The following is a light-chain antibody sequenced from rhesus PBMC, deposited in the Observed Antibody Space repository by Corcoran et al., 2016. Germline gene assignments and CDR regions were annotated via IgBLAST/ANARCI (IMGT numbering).Light chain of an antibody. V-gene: IGKV3-24*04. Sequence: EIVMTQSPATLALSPGERATLSCRASQSVSSSLAWYQQKPGHAPRLLIYGATSRATGIPDRFSGSGSGTEFTPTISSLEPEDVGVYFCLQSSNWPYSFGQGTKVEIK. J-gene: IGKJ2*01. CDR2: GAT. CDR1: QSVSSS. CDR3: LQSSNWPYS.